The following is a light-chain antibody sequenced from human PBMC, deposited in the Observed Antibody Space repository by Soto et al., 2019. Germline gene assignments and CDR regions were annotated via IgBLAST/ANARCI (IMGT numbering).Light chain of an antibody. V-gene: IGKV3-15*01. Sequence: EIVLTQSPGTLSVSPGERVTFSCRASQSVSSNLAWYQQKPGQTPRLLIYGASTRATGIPDRFSGSGSGTEFTLTISSLQPDDFATYYCQHYNSYSEAFGQGTKVDIK. CDR1: QSVSSN. J-gene: IGKJ1*01. CDR2: GAS. CDR3: QHYNSYSEA.